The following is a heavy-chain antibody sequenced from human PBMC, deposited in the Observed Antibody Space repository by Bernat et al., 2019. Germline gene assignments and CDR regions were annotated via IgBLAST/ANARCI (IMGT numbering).Heavy chain of an antibody. V-gene: IGHV3-30-3*01. CDR2: ISYDASNK. J-gene: IGHJ5*02. CDR3: AKVSPEWLFDP. CDR1: GFTFSYYA. Sequence: QVQLVESGGGVVQPGRSLRLSCAASGFTFSYYAMHWVRQAPGKGLEWVTVISYDASNKYYADSVRGRFTISRDNSTNTLYLQMNSLRAEDTAVYYCAKVSPEWLFDPWGQGTLVTVSS. D-gene: IGHD3-3*01.